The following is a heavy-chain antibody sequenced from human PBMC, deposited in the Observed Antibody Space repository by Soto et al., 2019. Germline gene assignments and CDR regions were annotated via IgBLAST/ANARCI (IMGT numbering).Heavy chain of an antibody. CDR2: IWYDGSNK. CDR3: ARAGHYYYMDV. Sequence: GGSLRLSCAASGFAFSSYGMHWVRQAPGKGLEWVAVIWYDGSNKYYADSVKGRFTISRDNSKNTLYLQMNSLRAEDTAVYYCARAGHYYYMDVWGKGTTVTVSS. J-gene: IGHJ6*03. CDR1: GFAFSSYG. V-gene: IGHV3-33*01.